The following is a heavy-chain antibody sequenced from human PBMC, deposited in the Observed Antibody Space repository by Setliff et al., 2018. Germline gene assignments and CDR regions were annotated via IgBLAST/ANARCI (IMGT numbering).Heavy chain of an antibody. J-gene: IGHJ4*02. CDR2: ISGSGGST. D-gene: IGHD1-26*01. CDR1: GFTFSSYA. V-gene: IGHV3-23*01. CDR3: AKGVGSYYTSMYFDY. Sequence: GGSLRLSCAASGFTFSSYAMNWVRQAPGKGLEWVSAISGSGGSTYSADSVMGRFTISRDNSKNTLYLQMNSLRAEDTAVYYCAKGVGSYYTSMYFDYWGQGTLVTVSS.